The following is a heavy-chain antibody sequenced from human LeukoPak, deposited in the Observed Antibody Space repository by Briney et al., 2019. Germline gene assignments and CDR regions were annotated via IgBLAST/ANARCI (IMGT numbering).Heavy chain of an antibody. V-gene: IGHV4-61*02. Sequence: SETLSLTCTVSGVSIANTFYYWNWLRQPAGKGLEWIGRIYTTGSTDYNPSLKRRVTISLDTARNQFSLKLSSVTPADTAVYYCARRQDGHDYWGQGTLVTVSS. CDR2: IYTTGST. CDR1: GVSIANTFYY. CDR3: ARRQDGHDY. J-gene: IGHJ4*02.